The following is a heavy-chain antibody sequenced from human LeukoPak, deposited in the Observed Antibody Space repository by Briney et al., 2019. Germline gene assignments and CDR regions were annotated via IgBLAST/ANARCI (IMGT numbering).Heavy chain of an antibody. J-gene: IGHJ2*01. CDR2: IFLVVSVI. CDR1: GYSFTMKL. V-gene: IGHV5-51*01. D-gene: IGHD1-7*01. CDR3: ARRVVNNRNYYFDL. Sequence: GESLNISCKGSGYSFTMKLIGWIRQMTVKGLEWMAFIFLVVSVIRYTPSFQGKVAISSDKSINTAYLQWSSLKASDTAMYYCARRVVNNRNYYFDLLGRGTLVTVSS.